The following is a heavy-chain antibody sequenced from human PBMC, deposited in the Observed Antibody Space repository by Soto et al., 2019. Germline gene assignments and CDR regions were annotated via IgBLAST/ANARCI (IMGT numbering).Heavy chain of an antibody. J-gene: IGHJ6*04. Sequence: EVQLLESGGGLVQPGGSLRLSCAASGFTFSSYAMSWVRQAPGKGLECVSAISGSGGSTYYADSVKGRFTICRDNFKNTMNLQMKSLRAEETAVYYCAGCYYDSSGYLGPRASMYVWGKGTTVTVSS. D-gene: IGHD3-22*01. CDR2: ISGSGGST. CDR1: GFTFSSYA. V-gene: IGHV3-23*01. CDR3: AGCYYDSSGYLGPRASMYV.